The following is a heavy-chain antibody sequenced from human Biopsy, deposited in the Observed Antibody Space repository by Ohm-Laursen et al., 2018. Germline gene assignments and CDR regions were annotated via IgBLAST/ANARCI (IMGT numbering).Heavy chain of an antibody. CDR3: ARHPTGFWFDP. V-gene: IGHV4-34*01. Sequence: SDTLSLTCAVYGESFNGYYWSWIRQTPGKGLEWIGEINHSGRTNYNPSLKSRVTISVGTSKNQFSLKVSSVTAADTALYFCARHPTGFWFDPWGHGTLVTVSS. CDR1: GESFNGYY. CDR2: INHSGRT. J-gene: IGHJ5*02.